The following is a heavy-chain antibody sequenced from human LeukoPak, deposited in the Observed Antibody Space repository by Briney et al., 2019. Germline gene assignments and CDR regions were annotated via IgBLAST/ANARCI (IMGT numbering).Heavy chain of an antibody. CDR2: MNSDGTNT. V-gene: IGHV3-74*01. CDR3: ARGSGNYYFDS. Sequence: GGSLRLSCAASGFTFRSYWMHWVRHAPGKGLEWVLGMNSDGTNTRYADSVRGRFTISRDNAKNTVYLQMSSLRVEDTAVFYCARGSGNYYFDSWGRGTLVTVSS. CDR1: GFTFRSYW. J-gene: IGHJ4*02. D-gene: IGHD1-26*01.